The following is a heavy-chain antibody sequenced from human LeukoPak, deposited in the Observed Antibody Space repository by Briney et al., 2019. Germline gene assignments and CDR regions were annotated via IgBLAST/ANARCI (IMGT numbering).Heavy chain of an antibody. Sequence: GGSLRLSCAASGFTFSSYAMSWVRQAPGKGLEWVSAISGSGGSTYYADSVKGRFTISRDTSKNTLYLQMNSLRAEDTAVYYCAKRALMGSGSYYYFDYWGQGTLVTVSS. J-gene: IGHJ4*02. D-gene: IGHD3-10*01. CDR3: AKRALMGSGSYYYFDY. CDR2: ISGSGGST. CDR1: GFTFSSYA. V-gene: IGHV3-23*01.